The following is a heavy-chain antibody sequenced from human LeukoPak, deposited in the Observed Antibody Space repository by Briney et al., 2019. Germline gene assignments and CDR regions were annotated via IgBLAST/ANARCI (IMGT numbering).Heavy chain of an antibody. CDR3: AKEWAMTGYADC. CDR1: GFTFSSSV. D-gene: IGHD1-20*01. J-gene: IGHJ4*02. V-gene: IGHV3-23*01. CDR2: IRGGDGST. Sequence: PGGSLRLSCTASGFTFSSSVMSWVRQAPGTGLEWVSAIRGGDGSTHYADSVKGRFTISRDNSKNTLWLQMNSLRAEDTAVYYCAKEWAMTGYADCWGQGTLVTVSS.